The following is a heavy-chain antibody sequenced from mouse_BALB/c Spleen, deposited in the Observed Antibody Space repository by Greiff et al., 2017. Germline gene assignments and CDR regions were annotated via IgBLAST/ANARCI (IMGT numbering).Heavy chain of an antibody. CDR1: GFTFSDYY. V-gene: IGHV5-4*02. CDR2: ISDGGSYT. J-gene: IGHJ3*01. Sequence: EVKLVESGGGLVKPGGSLKLSCAASGFTFSDYYMYWVRQTPEKRLEWVATISDGGSYTYYPDSVKGRFTISRDNAKNNLYLQMSSLKSEDTAMYYCARDRDYRYDGGFAYWGQGTLVTVSA. D-gene: IGHD2-14*01. CDR3: ARDRDYRYDGGFAY.